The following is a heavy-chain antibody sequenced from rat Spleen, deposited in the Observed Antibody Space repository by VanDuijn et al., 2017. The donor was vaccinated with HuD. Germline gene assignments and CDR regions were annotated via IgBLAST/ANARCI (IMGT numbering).Heavy chain of an antibody. D-gene: IGHD1-7*01. J-gene: IGHJ2*01. CDR1: GFTFSDYY. CDR2: ISYDGSST. CDR3: TTAWVLNY. V-gene: IGHV5-20*01. Sequence: EVQLVESDGGLVQPGRSLELSCTASGFTFSDYYMAWVRQAPTKGLEWLATISYDGSSTYYRDSVKGRFTISRNNVKGTLYLQMDSLRSEDTATYYCTTAWVLNYWGQGVMVTVSS.